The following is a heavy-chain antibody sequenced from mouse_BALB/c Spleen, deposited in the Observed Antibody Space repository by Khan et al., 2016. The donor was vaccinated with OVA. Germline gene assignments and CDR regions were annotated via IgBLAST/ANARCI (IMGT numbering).Heavy chain of an antibody. CDR3: ARGGAAYYRNDGGAMEY. Sequence: QIQLVQSGPELKKPGETVRISCKASGYTFTTAGIQWVQKMPGKGLKWIGWINTHSGVPKYAEDFKGRFAFSLEISVSTVYLQITNLKNEDTATDFCARGGAAYYRNDGGAMEYWGQGTSVTGAS. CDR1: GYTFTTAG. CDR2: INTHSGVP. J-gene: IGHJ4*01. D-gene: IGHD2-14*01. V-gene: IGHV9-4*02.